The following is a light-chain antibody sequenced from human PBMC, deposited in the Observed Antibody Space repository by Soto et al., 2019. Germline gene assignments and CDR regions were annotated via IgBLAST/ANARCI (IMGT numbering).Light chain of an antibody. V-gene: IGKV1-5*03. J-gene: IGKJ1*01. CDR3: QQYYTYWT. CDR2: KAS. CDR1: QSISSW. Sequence: DIQMTQSPSTLSASVGDRVTITCRASQSISSWLAWYQQKPGKAPNLLIYKASSLESGVPSRFSGSGSGTDFTLTISSLHPDDFATYYCQQYYTYWTFGQGTKVESK.